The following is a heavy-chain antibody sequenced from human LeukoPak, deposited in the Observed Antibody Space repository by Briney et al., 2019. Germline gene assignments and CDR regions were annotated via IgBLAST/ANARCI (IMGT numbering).Heavy chain of an antibody. CDR3: ARGRLNDAFDI. CDR2: IYTSGST. Sequence: SETLSLTCAVYGGSFSGYYWSWIRQPAGKGLEWIGRIYTSGSTNYNPSLKSRVTMSVDTSKNQFSLKLSSVTAADTAVYYCARGRLNDAFDIWGQGTMVTVSS. J-gene: IGHJ3*02. D-gene: IGHD1-26*01. CDR1: GGSFSGYY. V-gene: IGHV4-59*10.